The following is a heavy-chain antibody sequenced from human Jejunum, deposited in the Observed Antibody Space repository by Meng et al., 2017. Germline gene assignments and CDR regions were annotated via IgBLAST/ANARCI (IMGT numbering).Heavy chain of an antibody. Sequence: QVQAQESGPALVGPGVTLSFTCAISVGSVTGRGFYVTWSRPAPGKGQAWIGCVFYSGDTKHNPSLSSRVTITTETSKTQFSLELNFVTAPDTAVYYCATVVYGDGLAYLDYWGQGSLVTVSS. CDR3: ATVVYGDGLAYLDY. V-gene: IGHV4-61*08. J-gene: IGHJ4*02. CDR2: VFYSGDT. CDR1: VGSVTGRGFY. D-gene: IGHD4-17*01.